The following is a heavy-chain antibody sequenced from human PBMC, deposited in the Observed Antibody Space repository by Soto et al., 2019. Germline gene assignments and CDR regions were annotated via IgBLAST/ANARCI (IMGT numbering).Heavy chain of an antibody. CDR2: ISYDGGDK. J-gene: IGHJ4*02. V-gene: IGHV3-30*18. Sequence: GGSLRLSCAASGFTFSAYGMHWVRQAPGKGLEWVAVISYDGGDKYYADSVKGRFTISRDNSKNTLYLQMNSLRDEDTAVYSCAKGILRGGAITPDYWGQGTLVTVSS. CDR3: AKGILRGGAITPDY. D-gene: IGHD1-26*01. CDR1: GFTFSAYG.